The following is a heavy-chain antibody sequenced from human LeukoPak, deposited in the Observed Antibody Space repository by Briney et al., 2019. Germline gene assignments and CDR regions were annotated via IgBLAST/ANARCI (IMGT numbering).Heavy chain of an antibody. J-gene: IGHJ1*01. CDR3: AKPGGGIVVVPAALPGDFQH. CDR1: GFTFSSYA. V-gene: IGHV3-23*01. D-gene: IGHD2-2*01. Sequence: GGSLRLSCAASGFTFSSYAMSWVRQAPGKGLEWVSAISGSGGSTYYADSVKGRFTISRDNSKNTLYLQMNSLRAEDTAVYYCAKPGGGIVVVPAALPGDFQHWGQGTLVTVSS. CDR2: ISGSGGST.